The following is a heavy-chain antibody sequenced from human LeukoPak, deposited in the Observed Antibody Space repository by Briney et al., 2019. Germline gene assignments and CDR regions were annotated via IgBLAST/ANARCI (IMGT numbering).Heavy chain of an antibody. D-gene: IGHD6-13*01. CDR2: ISYDGSNK. V-gene: IGHV3-30-3*01. CDR1: GFTFSSYA. J-gene: IGHJ4*02. CDR3: ARDGDLIAAAGYSDY. Sequence: GRSLRLSCAASGFTFSSYAMHWVRQAPGKGLEWVAVISYDGSNKYYADSVKGRFTISRDNSKNTLYLQMNSLRAEDTAVYYCARDGDLIAAAGYSDYWGQGTLVTVSS.